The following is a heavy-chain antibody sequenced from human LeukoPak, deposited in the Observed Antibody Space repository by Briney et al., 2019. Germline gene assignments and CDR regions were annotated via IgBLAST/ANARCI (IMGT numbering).Heavy chain of an antibody. CDR3: ARLGYCSGGSCYAPGQ. V-gene: IGHV3-74*01. CDR1: GFTFSSYE. Sequence: GGSLRLSCAASGFTFSSYEMNWVRQAPGKGLLWVSRINGDGSSTNYADSVKGRFTISRDNSKKTLDLQMNSLRDEDTAVYYCARLGYCSGGSCYAPGQWGQGTLVTVSS. CDR2: INGDGSST. J-gene: IGHJ4*02. D-gene: IGHD2-15*01.